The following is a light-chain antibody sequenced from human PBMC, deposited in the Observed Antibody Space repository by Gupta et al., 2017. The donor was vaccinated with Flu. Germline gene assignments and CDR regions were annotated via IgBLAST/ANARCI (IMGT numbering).Light chain of an antibody. J-gene: IGLJ2*01. V-gene: IGLV6-57*01. CDR2: EDD. CDR3: QSYDSINRLLI. CDR1: SGSIATNY. Sequence: NFMLTQPHSVSESPGKTVTISCTRSSGSIATNYVQWYQQRPGSSPTTVIYEDDQRLSGVPDRFSGSIDSSANSASLTISGLKTEDEADYYCQSYDSINRLLIFGGGTKLTGL.